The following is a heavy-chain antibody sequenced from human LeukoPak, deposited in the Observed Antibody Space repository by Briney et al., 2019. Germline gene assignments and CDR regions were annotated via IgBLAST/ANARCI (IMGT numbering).Heavy chain of an antibody. D-gene: IGHD3-22*01. CDR1: GYTFTIYW. CDR3: ARHPNYDSSGSRFDP. Sequence: SCKASGYTFTIYWISWVRQMPGKGLEWMGRIDPSDSYTNYSPSFQGHVTISADKSISTAYLQWSSLKASDTAMYYCARHPNYDSSGSRFDPWGQGTLVTVSS. J-gene: IGHJ5*02. V-gene: IGHV5-10-1*01. CDR2: IDPSDSYT.